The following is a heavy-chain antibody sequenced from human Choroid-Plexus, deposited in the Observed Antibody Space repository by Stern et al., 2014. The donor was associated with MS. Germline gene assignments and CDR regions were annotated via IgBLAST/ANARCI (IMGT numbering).Heavy chain of an antibody. CDR1: GFTFGSCA. D-gene: IGHD2/OR15-2a*01. CDR3: AKDRQYLTYFFDH. Sequence: QLVQSGGGVVKPGRPLRLSCVASGFTFGSCAMHWVRQAPGKGLEWVAGVSYDGSNKYYADSVKGRFTISRDNSQNPLYMQMSSLRPEDTAVYYCAKDRQYLTYFFDHWGQGSLVTVSS. V-gene: IGHV3-30*18. J-gene: IGHJ5*02. CDR2: VSYDGSNK.